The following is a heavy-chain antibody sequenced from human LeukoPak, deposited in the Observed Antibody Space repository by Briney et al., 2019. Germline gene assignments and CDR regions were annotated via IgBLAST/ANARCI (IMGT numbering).Heavy chain of an antibody. J-gene: IGHJ1*01. Sequence: GGSLRLSCAASGFTFSSYWMSWVRQAPGKGLEWVANIKQDGSEKYYVDSVKGRFTISRDNSKSTLYLQMNSLRAEDTAVYYCACDSSGYYLYFQHWGQGTLVTVSS. V-gene: IGHV3-7*04. CDR2: IKQDGSEK. CDR1: GFTFSSYW. CDR3: ACDSSGYYLYFQH. D-gene: IGHD3-22*01.